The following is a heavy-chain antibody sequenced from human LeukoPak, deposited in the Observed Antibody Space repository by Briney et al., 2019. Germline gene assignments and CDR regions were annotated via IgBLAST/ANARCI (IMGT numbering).Heavy chain of an antibody. CDR3: ARDRYIGYCSSTSCYPFGY. CDR1: GGSISSSSYY. Sequence: SETLSLTCTVSGGSISSSSYYWGWIRQPPGKGLEWIGSIYYSGSTYYNPSLKSRVTISVYTSKNQVSLKLSSVTAADTAVYYCARDRYIGYCSSTSCYPFGYWGQGTLVTVSS. CDR2: IYYSGST. D-gene: IGHD2-2*01. J-gene: IGHJ4*02. V-gene: IGHV4-39*02.